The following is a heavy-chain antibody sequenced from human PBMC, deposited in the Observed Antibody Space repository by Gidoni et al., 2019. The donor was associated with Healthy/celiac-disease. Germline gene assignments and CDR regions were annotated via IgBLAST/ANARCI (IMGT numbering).Heavy chain of an antibody. Sequence: EGQLVESGGDLVQPGGSLRLFCAASGFTFRDHYIDWVRQAPGKGLEWVGRSRNKANSYTTEYAASVKGRFTISRDDSKNSLSLQMNNLKTEDTAVYYCARGGADSGNYYFDYWGQGTLVTVSS. CDR1: GFTFRDHY. CDR3: ARGGADSGNYYFDY. CDR2: SRNKANSYTT. D-gene: IGHD1-26*01. J-gene: IGHJ4*02. V-gene: IGHV3-72*01.